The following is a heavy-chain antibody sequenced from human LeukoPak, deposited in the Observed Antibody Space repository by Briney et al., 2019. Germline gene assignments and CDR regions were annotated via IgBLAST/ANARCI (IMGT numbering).Heavy chain of an antibody. CDR3: ARAGASNEFDY. J-gene: IGHJ4*02. V-gene: IGHV3-33*01. D-gene: IGHD2-8*01. CDR2: IWSDGSKT. Sequence: GGSLRLSCAASGFTFSSYGMHWVRQAPGKGLEWVAVIWSDGSKTYYVDSVKGRFTISRDYSKNTLYLQMSSLRAEDTAVYYFARAGASNEFDYWGQGTLVTVSS. CDR1: GFTFSSYG.